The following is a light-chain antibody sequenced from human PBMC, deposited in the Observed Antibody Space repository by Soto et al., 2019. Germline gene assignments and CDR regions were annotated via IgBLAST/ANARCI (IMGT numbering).Light chain of an antibody. Sequence: EIVMPQSPAPLSLSAGERATLSCRASQSISSDLAWYQHKHDQTPRRLIHGASNRATGIPARFSGSGSGTECTLTISSLQSEDVAVEYGQQYNRWPQSFGQGTRVEMK. CDR3: QQYNRWPQS. CDR1: QSISSD. V-gene: IGKV3-15*01. J-gene: IGKJ5*01. CDR2: GAS.